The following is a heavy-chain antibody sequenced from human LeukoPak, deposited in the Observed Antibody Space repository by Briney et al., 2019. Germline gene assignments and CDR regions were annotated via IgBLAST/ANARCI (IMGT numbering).Heavy chain of an antibody. CDR2: ISGRGGST. Sequence: GGSLRLSCVASGFTFSSYAMSWVRQAPGKGLEWVAAISGRGGSTYYADSVKGRFTISRDNAKNSLYLQMNSLRAEDTAVYYCARVILIAVADREGAFDIWGQGTMVTVSS. D-gene: IGHD6-19*01. J-gene: IGHJ3*02. V-gene: IGHV3-23*01. CDR1: GFTFSSYA. CDR3: ARVILIAVADREGAFDI.